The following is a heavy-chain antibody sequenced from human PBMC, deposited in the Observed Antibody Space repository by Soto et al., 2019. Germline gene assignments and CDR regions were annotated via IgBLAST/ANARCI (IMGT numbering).Heavy chain of an antibody. CDR1: GFTFSSYS. CDR3: AREYLAAAGFNWFDP. CDR2: ISSSSSYI. D-gene: IGHD6-13*01. V-gene: IGHV3-21*01. J-gene: IGHJ5*02. Sequence: GGSLRLSCAASGFTFSSYSMNWVRQAPGKGLEWVSSISSSSSYIYYADSVKGRFTISRDNAKNSLYLQMNSLRAEDTAVYYCAREYLAAAGFNWFDPWGQGTLVTVSS.